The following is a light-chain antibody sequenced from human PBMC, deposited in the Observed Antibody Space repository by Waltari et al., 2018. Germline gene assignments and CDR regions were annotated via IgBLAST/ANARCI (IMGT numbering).Light chain of an antibody. J-gene: IGLJ2*01. CDR2: LNRYGSY. CDR3: QTWGTGIFWT. V-gene: IGLV4-69*02. CDR1: SAHSHFA. Sequence: QVSLTQSPSASAPLGASVKLTCTLNSAHSHFAIAWPPRQPAKGPRFLMTLNRYGSYIRGDGIPDRFSGSSSGAERYLIISSLQFEDEADYYCQTWGTGIFWTFGGGTKLTVL.